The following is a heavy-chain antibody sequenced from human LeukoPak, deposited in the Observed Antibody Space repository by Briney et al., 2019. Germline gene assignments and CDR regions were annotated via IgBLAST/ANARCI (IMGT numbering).Heavy chain of an antibody. CDR1: GYAFTTYD. CDR3: ARNVASTGYFVY. J-gene: IGHJ4*02. V-gene: IGHV1-8*01. D-gene: IGHD2-21*01. CDR2: MNPNSGNT. Sequence: ASVKVSSKASGYAFTTYDINWVRQATGQGLEWLGWMNPNSGNTGYAQKFQGRVSMTRDTSISTAYMELSSLRSEDTAVYYCARNVASTGYFVYWGQGTLVTVSS.